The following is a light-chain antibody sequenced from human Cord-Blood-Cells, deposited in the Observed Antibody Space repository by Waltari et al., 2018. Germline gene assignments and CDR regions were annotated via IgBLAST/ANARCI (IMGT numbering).Light chain of an antibody. CDR1: QRVSSH. V-gene: IGKV3-15*01. J-gene: IGKJ1*01. Sequence: EIVMTQSPATLSVSPGERATLSCRARQRVSSHLARYQQKPGQAPSLLIYGASTRATGIPARFSGSGSGTEFTLTISSLQSEDFAVYYCQQYNNWPLTDQGRRTFGQGTKVEIK. CDR3: QQYNNWPLTDQGRRT. CDR2: GAS.